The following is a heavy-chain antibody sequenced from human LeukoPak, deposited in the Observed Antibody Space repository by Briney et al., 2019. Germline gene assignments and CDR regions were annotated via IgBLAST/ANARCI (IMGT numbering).Heavy chain of an antibody. CDR2: ISSSSSYI. J-gene: IGHJ3*01. V-gene: IGHV3-21*01. D-gene: IGHD5-18*01. Sequence: GRSLRLSCAASGFTFSSYTMSWVRQAPGKGLEWVSSISSSSSYIYYADSLKDRFTISRDNTKNSLYLQMNSPRAEDTAVYYCARDSRTSSGYSHLDAFDVWGQGTMVTVSS. CDR1: GFTFSSYT. CDR3: ARDSRTSSGYSHLDAFDV.